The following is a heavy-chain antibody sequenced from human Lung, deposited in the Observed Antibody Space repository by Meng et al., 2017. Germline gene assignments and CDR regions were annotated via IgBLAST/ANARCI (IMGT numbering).Heavy chain of an antibody. V-gene: IGHV1-69*01. CDR2: IIPIFGTA. CDR1: GGTFSSYA. D-gene: IGHD6-6*01. CDR3: ARKGYSSSSGNDY. Sequence: QVHQVQVGAELKKPWSSVKVCCKASGGTFSSYAISWVRQAPGLGLEWMGGIIPIFGTANYAQKFQGRVTITADESTSTAYMELSSLRSEDTAVYYCARKGYSSSSGNDYWGQGTLVTVSS. J-gene: IGHJ4*02.